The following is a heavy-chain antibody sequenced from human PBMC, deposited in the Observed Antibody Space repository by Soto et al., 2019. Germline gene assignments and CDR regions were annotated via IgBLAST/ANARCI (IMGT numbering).Heavy chain of an antibody. CDR1: GGSISSGGYY. CDR3: ARDQAYYGSGSYSWLEGYYYGMDV. J-gene: IGHJ6*02. CDR2: IYYSGST. D-gene: IGHD3-10*01. Sequence: PSETLSLTCTVSGGSISSGGYYWSWIRQHPGKGLEWIGYIYYSGSTYYNPSLKIRVTISVDTSKNQSSLKLSSVTAADTAVYYCARDQAYYGSGSYSWLEGYYYGMDVWGQGTTVTVSS. V-gene: IGHV4-31*03.